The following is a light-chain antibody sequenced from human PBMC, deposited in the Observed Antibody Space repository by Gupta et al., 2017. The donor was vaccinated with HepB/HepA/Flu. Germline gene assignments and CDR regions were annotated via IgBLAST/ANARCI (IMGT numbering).Light chain of an antibody. CDR2: DAS. V-gene: IGKV1-33*01. CDR3: QQYYHVFT. J-gene: IGKJ3*01. CDR1: QDISNY. Sequence: DIQMTQSPSSLSASVGDRVTITCQASQDISNYLNWYQHKPGKAPKLLVYDASTLEIGVPSRFNGSGSGTDFTFTISSLQPEDIATYYCQQYYHVFTFGHGTQVNLK.